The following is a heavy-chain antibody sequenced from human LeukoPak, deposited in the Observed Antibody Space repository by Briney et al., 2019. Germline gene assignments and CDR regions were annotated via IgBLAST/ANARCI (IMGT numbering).Heavy chain of an antibody. V-gene: IGHV3-21*01. D-gene: IGHD3-10*01. CDR1: GFTFSSYG. CDR3: ATYYYFGSERGSYYFDS. Sequence: GGSLRLSCAASGFTFSSYGMNWVRQAPGKGLEWVSSISSSNSYIYYADSVKGRFTISRDNSKNSLYLQMNSLGADDTAVYYCATYYYFGSERGSYYFDSWGQGTLVTVSS. J-gene: IGHJ4*02. CDR2: ISSSNSYI.